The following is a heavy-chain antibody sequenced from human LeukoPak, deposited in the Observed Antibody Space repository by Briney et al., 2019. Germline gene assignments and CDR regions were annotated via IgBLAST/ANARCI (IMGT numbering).Heavy chain of an antibody. Sequence: PSETLSLTCSVSGGSISSFYWSWSRQPPGKGLEWIGYVYYSGSTYYNPSLESRVTMSVDTSKNQISLNLRSVTAADTAIYYCARYCSGGNCYSKAFDYWGQGTLVTVSS. J-gene: IGHJ4*02. CDR3: ARYCSGGNCYSKAFDY. CDR2: VYYSGST. V-gene: IGHV4-59*01. D-gene: IGHD2-15*01. CDR1: GGSISSFY.